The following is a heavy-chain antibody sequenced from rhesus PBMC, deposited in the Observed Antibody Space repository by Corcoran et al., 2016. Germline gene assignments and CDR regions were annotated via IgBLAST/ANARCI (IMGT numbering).Heavy chain of an antibody. V-gene: IGHV3S22*01. CDR3: ARGGSGWYPYYFDY. Sequence: EVQLVESGGGLVQPGGSLRLSCAASGLTFSDYYMSWVRQAPGKGTEWGGFMRNKAKGGTAEYAASVKCRFTISRDDSKSIASLQMNSLKTEDTAVYYCARGGSGWYPYYFDYWGQGVLVTVSS. D-gene: IGHD6-31*01. CDR2: MRNKAKGGTA. CDR1: GLTFSDYY. J-gene: IGHJ4*01.